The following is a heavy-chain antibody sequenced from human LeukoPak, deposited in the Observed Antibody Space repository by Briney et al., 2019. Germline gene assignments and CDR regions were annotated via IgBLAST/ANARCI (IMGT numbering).Heavy chain of an antibody. J-gene: IGHJ3*02. CDR3: ARAMIGGGAFDI. D-gene: IGHD3-22*01. V-gene: IGHV1-8*01. Sequence: ASVKISCKVSGYTFTSYDINWVRQATGQGLEWMGWMNPNSGNTGYAQKFQGRVTMTRNTSISTAYMELSSLRSEDTAVYYCARAMIGGGAFDIWGQGTMVTVSS. CDR2: MNPNSGNT. CDR1: GYTFTSYD.